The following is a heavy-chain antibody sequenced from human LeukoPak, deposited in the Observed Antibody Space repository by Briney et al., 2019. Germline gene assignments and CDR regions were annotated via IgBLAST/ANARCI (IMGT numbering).Heavy chain of an antibody. J-gene: IGHJ4*02. CDR1: GGSISSYY. D-gene: IGHD3-10*01. CDR2: INHSGST. V-gene: IGHV4-34*01. Sequence: SETLALTCTVCGGSISSYYWSWLRQPPGKGLEWIGEINHSGSTNYNPSLKSRVTISVDTSKNPFSLKLSSVTAADTAVYYCARGANGSGPIDYWGQGTLVTVSS. CDR3: ARGANGSGPIDY.